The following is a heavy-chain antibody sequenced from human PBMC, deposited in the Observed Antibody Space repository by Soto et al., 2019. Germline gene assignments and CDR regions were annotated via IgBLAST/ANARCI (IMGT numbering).Heavy chain of an antibody. CDR1: GGSISSSSYY. CDR2: IYYSGST. J-gene: IGHJ4*02. D-gene: IGHD6-13*01. Sequence: SETLSLTCTVSGGSISSSSYYWGWIRQPPGKRLEWIGSIYYSGSTYYSPSLKSRITITPDISKNQFSLHLNSVTPEDTAVYYCASEKRVMPGTRGYFVYWGQGALVTVSS. CDR3: ASEKRVMPGTRGYFVY. V-gene: IGHV4-39*01.